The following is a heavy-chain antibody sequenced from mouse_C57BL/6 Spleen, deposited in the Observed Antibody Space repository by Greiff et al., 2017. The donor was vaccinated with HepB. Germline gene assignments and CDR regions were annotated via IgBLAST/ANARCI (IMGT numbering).Heavy chain of an antibody. CDR2: INPNNGGT. D-gene: IGHD1-1*01. Sequence: VHVKQSGPELVKPGASVKIPCKASGYTFTDYNMDWVKQSHGKSLEWIGDINPNNGGTIYNQKFKGKATLTVDKSSSTAYMELRSLTSEDTAVYYCARFYYYGSSDAMDYWGQGTSVTVSS. CDR3: ARFYYYGSSDAMDY. CDR1: GYTFTDYN. V-gene: IGHV1-18*01. J-gene: IGHJ4*01.